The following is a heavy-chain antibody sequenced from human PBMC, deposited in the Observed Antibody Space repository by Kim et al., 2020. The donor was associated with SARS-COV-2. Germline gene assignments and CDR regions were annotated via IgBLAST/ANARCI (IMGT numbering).Heavy chain of an antibody. CDR3: ARVMRAYYDILTGYSGKYYFDY. V-gene: IGHV4-34*01. D-gene: IGHD3-9*01. Sequence: SETLSLTCAVYGGSFSGYYWSWIRRPPGKGLEWIGEINHSGSTNYNPSLKSRVTISVDTSKNQFSLKLSSVTAADTAVYYCARVMRAYYDILTGYSGKYYFDYWGQGTLVTVSS. CDR1: GGSFSGYY. CDR2: INHSGST. J-gene: IGHJ4*02.